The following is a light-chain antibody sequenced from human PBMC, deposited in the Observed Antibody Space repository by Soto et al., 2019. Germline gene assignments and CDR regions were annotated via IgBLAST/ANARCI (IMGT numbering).Light chain of an antibody. J-gene: IGKJ2*01. Sequence: EVVLTQSPGTLSLSPGERATLSCRASQTVDSTYLAWYQQKPGQAPRLLIYRASSRAAGVPDRFSGSGSGTDFTLTISNLAPEDFAVYYCQQYDTSPPLYTFGQGTKLEIK. V-gene: IGKV3-20*01. CDR1: QTVDSTY. CDR3: QQYDTSPPLYT. CDR2: RAS.